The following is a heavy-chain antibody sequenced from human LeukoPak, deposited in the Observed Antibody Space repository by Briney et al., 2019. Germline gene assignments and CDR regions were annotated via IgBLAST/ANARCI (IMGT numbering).Heavy chain of an antibody. CDR2: ISSDGGST. CDR1: GFTFSSYW. CDR3: ARDLYYGSGVVDY. V-gene: IGHV3-74*01. J-gene: IGHJ4*02. Sequence: PGGSLRLSCAASGFTFSSYWIHWVRQAAGKGLVWVSRISSDGGSTSYADSVKGRFTSSRDNAKSTLYLQMNSLRAEDSAVYYCARDLYYGSGVVDYWGQGTLVTVSS. D-gene: IGHD3-10*01.